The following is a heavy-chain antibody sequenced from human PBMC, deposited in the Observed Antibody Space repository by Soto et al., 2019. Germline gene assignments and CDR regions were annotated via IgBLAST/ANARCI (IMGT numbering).Heavy chain of an antibody. CDR3: ARDGSDDGFAY. D-gene: IGHD5-12*01. CDR1: GFTVSSTY. Sequence: PGGSLRLSCVVSGFTVSSTYMSWVRQAPGKGLEWVSLIYSGGSTYYADSVKGRFTISRDNSKNTLYLQMNSLRGEDTAVYYCARDGSDDGFAYWGQGTLVTVSS. CDR2: IYSGGST. V-gene: IGHV3-53*01. J-gene: IGHJ4*02.